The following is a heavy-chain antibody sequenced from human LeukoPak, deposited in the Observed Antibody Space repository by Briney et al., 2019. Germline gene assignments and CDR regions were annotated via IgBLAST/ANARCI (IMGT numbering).Heavy chain of an antibody. Sequence: EASVKVSCKASGYTFTDYYMHWVRQAAGQGLEWMGCINPKSGGTKYAQKFQDRVTMNRDTSISTAYMELSSLRSDDTAVFYCARGSSNDNWGPGTLVTVSS. CDR3: ARGSSNDN. CDR1: GYTFTDYY. D-gene: IGHD3-16*02. CDR2: INPKSGGT. J-gene: IGHJ4*02. V-gene: IGHV1-2*02.